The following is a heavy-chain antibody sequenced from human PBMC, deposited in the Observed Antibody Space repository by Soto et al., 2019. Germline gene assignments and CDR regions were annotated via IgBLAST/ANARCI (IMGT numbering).Heavy chain of an antibody. Sequence: SETLSLTCAVSGVSISSRYWWSWVRQTPGKGLEWIGEAYHSGSTNYNPSLKSRVTISVDKSKNLFSLKLTSVTAADTAVYYCAKAPPDMNHYGSGTADLWGQGTLVTVSS. CDR1: GVSISSRYW. D-gene: IGHD3-10*01. CDR2: AYHSGST. J-gene: IGHJ5*02. CDR3: AKAPPDMNHYGSGTADL. V-gene: IGHV4-4*02.